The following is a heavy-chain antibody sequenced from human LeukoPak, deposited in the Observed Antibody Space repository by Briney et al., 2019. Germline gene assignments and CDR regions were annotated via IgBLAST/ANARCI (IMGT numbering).Heavy chain of an antibody. V-gene: IGHV4-59*08. Sequence: SETVSLTCTVSGGSISPYYWSWIRQPPGKGLEWIGYIHYSGITNCNPSLKSRVTMSVDTSKKQFSLKLSSVTAADTAVYFCARGDYYDSSGYIRGTFDYWGQGTQVTVSS. D-gene: IGHD3-22*01. CDR3: ARGDYYDSSGYIRGTFDY. CDR2: IHYSGIT. CDR1: GGSISPYY. J-gene: IGHJ4*02.